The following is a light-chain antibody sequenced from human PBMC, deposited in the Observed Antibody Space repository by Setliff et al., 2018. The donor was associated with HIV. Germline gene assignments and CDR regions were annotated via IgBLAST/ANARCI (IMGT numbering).Light chain of an antibody. V-gene: IGLV2-11*01. CDR3: CSYAGSYTWI. Sequence: QSALAQPRSVSGSPGQSVTISRTGTSSDVGGYNYVSWYQQHPGKAPKFMIYDVSKRPSGVPDRFSGSKSGNTASLTISGLQAEDEADYYCCSYAGSYTWIFGGGTKGTVL. J-gene: IGLJ2*01. CDR1: SSDVGGYNY. CDR2: DVS.